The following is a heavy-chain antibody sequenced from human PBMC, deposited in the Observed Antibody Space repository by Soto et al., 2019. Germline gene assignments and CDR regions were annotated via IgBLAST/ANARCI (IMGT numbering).Heavy chain of an antibody. V-gene: IGHV4-59*08. J-gene: IGHJ6*02. D-gene: IGHD4-17*01. CDR2: IYYSGST. Sequence: SETLSLTCTVSGGSISSYYWSWIRQPPGKGLEWIGYIYYSGSTNYNPSLKSRVTISVDTSKNQFSLKLSSVTAADTAVYYCARQGYGDNYYYGMDVWGQGTTVTVSS. CDR1: GGSISSYY. CDR3: ARQGYGDNYYYGMDV.